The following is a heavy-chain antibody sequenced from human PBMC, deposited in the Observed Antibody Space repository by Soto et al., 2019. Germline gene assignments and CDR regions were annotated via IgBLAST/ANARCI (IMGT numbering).Heavy chain of an antibody. J-gene: IGHJ3*02. CDR1: GFTFSSYA. D-gene: IGHD1-20*01. Sequence: GGSLRLSCAASGFTFSSYAMHWVRQAPGKGLEWVAVISYDGSNKYYADSVKGRFTISRDNSKNTLYLQMNSLRAEDTAVYYCARDTSNWNPPRGAFDIWGQGTMVTVS. CDR3: ARDTSNWNPPRGAFDI. V-gene: IGHV3-30-3*01. CDR2: ISYDGSNK.